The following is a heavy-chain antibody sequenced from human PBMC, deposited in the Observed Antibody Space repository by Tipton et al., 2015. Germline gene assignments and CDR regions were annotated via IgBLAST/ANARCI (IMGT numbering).Heavy chain of an antibody. CDR2: IGQDGTKR. V-gene: IGHV3-7*03. D-gene: IGHD4-17*01. Sequence: GSLRLSCAASGFNVNTYWMNWVRQLPGKGLEWVANIGQDGTKRFYVDSVKGRFTISRDNAKNSLYLQMNSLRAEDTAVYYCARVGEGRAYGDWGQGTLVTVSS. J-gene: IGHJ4*02. CDR1: GFNVNTYW. CDR3: ARVGEGRAYGD.